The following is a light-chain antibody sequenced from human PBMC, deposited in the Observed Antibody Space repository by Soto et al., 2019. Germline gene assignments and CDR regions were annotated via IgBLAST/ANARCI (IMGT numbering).Light chain of an antibody. CDR2: YDT. V-gene: IGLV3-21*04. CDR1: NIGSES. J-gene: IGLJ2*01. CDR3: QVWDSSSDHVI. Sequence: SYELTQPPSVSVAPGKTARITCGGNNIGSESVHWYQQKLGQAPVLVIYYDTDRPSGIPERLSGSKSGNTATLTISRVEAGDEADYYCQVWDSSSDHVIFGGGTKLTVL.